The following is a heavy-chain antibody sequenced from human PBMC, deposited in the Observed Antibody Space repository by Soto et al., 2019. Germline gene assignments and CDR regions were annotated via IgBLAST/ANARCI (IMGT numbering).Heavy chain of an antibody. J-gene: IGHJ4*02. CDR1: GFTFSSYW. D-gene: IGHD6-19*01. CDR2: IKQDGSEK. CDR3: ARLAVAGEFDY. V-gene: IGHV3-7*05. Sequence: PGGSLRLSCAASGFTFSSYWMSWVRQAPGKGLEWVANIKQDGSEKYYVDHVKGRFTISRDNAKNSLYLQMNSLRAEDTAVYYCARLAVAGEFDYWGQGTLVTVSS.